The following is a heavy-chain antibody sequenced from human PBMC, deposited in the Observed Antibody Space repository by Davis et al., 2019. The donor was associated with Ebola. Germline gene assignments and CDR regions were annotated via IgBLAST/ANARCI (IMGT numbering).Heavy chain of an antibody. CDR1: GGTFSSYA. D-gene: IGHD2-21*02. CDR3: ARGHDSTYGMDV. V-gene: IGHV1-69*05. CDR2: IIPIFGTA. Sequence: SVKVSCKASGGTFSSYAISWVRQAPGQGLEWMGGIIPIFGTANYAQKLQGRVTMTTDTSTSTAYMELRSLRSDDTAVYYCARGHDSTYGMDVWGQGTTVTVSS. J-gene: IGHJ6*02.